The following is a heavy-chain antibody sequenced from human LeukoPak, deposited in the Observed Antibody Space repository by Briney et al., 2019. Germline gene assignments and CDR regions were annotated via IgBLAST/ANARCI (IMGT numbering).Heavy chain of an antibody. V-gene: IGHV1-8*01. J-gene: IGHJ4*02. D-gene: IGHD3-22*01. CDR3: ARSLASGGYWRKGEDY. CDR1: GYTFTSYD. CDR2: MNPNSGNT. Sequence: ASVKVSCKASGYTFTSYDINWVRQATGRGLEWMGWMNPNSGNTGYAQKFQGRVTMTRNTSISTAYMELSSLRSEDTAVYYCARSLASGGYWRKGEDYWGQGTLVTVSS.